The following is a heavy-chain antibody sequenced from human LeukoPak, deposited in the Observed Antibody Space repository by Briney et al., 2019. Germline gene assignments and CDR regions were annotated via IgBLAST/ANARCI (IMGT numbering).Heavy chain of an antibody. J-gene: IGHJ4*02. V-gene: IGHV1-69*13. D-gene: IGHD4-17*01. CDR1: GGTFSSYA. Sequence: SVKVSCKASGGTFSSYAISWVRQAPGQGLEWMGGIIPIFGTANYAQKFQGRVTITADESTSTAYMELSSLRSEDTAVYYGARNNYGDDILTLWGQGTLVTVSS. CDR2: IIPIFGTA. CDR3: ARNNYGDDILTL.